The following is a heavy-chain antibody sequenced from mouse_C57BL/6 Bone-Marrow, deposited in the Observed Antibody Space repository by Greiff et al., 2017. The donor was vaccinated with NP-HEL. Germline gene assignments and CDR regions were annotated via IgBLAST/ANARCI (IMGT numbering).Heavy chain of an antibody. D-gene: IGHD1-1*01. CDR3: ARGDYGSSYFYFDY. Sequence: VQLQQPGAELVRPGSSVKLSCKASGYTFTSYWMDWVKQRPGQGLEWIGNIHPSDSETHYNQKFKDKATLTVDKSSSTAYMQLSSLTSEDSAVYYCARGDYGSSYFYFDYWGQGTTLTVSS. J-gene: IGHJ2*01. CDR2: IHPSDSET. V-gene: IGHV1-61*01. CDR1: GYTFTSYW.